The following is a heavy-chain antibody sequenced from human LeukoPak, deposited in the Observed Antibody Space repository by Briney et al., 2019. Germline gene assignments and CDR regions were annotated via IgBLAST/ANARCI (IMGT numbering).Heavy chain of an antibody. V-gene: IGHV1-2*02. CDR2: INPNSGGT. J-gene: IGHJ4*02. CDR1: GYTFTGYY. Sequence: GASVKVSCKASGYTFTGYYMHWVRQAPGQGLEWVGWINPNSGGTNYAQKFQGRVTMTRDTSISTAYMELSGLRSDGTAVYYCARGDRSGYYYPIDYWGQGTLVTVSS. D-gene: IGHD3-22*01. CDR3: ARGDRSGYYYPIDY.